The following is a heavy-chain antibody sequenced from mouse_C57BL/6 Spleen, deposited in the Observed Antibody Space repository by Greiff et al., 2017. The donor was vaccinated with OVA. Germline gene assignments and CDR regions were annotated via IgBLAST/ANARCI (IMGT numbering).Heavy chain of an antibody. CDR1: GFNIKDDY. CDR3: TTLVRGYWYLDV. Sequence: EVQRVESGAELVRPGASVKLSCTASGFNIKDDYMHWVKQRPEQGLEWIGWIDPENGDTEYASKFKGKATITADTSSNTAYLQLSSLTSEDTAVYYCTTLVRGYWYLDVWGTGTTVTVSS. J-gene: IGHJ1*03. CDR2: IDPENGDT. V-gene: IGHV14-4*01. D-gene: IGHD2-2*01.